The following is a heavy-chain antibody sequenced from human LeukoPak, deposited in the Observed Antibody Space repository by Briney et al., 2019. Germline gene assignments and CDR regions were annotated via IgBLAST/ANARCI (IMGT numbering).Heavy chain of an antibody. D-gene: IGHD3-9*01. J-gene: IGHJ4*02. Sequence: GASVKVSCKASGYTFITYGISWVRQAPGQGLEWLGWISTYNDNTNYAPKFQGRVTMTTDTSTNTAYMDLGSLRSDDTAVYYCARETYYDILTGTDYWGQGTLVTVSS. CDR3: ARETYYDILTGTDY. V-gene: IGHV1-18*01. CDR1: GYTFITYG. CDR2: ISTYNDNT.